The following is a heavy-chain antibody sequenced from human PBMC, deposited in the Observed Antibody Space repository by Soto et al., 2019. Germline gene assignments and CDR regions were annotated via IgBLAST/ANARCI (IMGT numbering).Heavy chain of an antibody. CDR2: ISHDGNNK. D-gene: IGHD3-10*01. CDR3: AREFRDYESGGYAFDI. CDR1: GFTFSTYG. V-gene: IGHV3-30*03. J-gene: IGHJ3*02. Sequence: QVQLVESGGGMVQPGRSLRLSCAASGFTFSTYGMHWVRQAPGKGLEWVALISHDGNNKYYADSVQGRFTISRDDSKNTQYLEMNSLRAADTAVYLCAREFRDYESGGYAFDIWGQGTLGTVSS.